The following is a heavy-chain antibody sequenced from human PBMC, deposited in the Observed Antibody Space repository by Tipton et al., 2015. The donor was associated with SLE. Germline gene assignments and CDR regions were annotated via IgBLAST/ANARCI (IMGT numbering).Heavy chain of an antibody. J-gene: IGHJ6*03. V-gene: IGHV4-34*01. CDR2: INHSGST. D-gene: IGHD6-13*01. CDR1: GGSFSGYY. CDR3: ASRGGIRPMDV. Sequence: LRLFCAVYGGSFSGYYWSWIRQPPGKGLGWIGEINHSGSTNYNPSLKSRVTISVDTSKNQFSLKLSSVTAADTAVYYCASRGGIRPMDVWGKGTTVTVSS.